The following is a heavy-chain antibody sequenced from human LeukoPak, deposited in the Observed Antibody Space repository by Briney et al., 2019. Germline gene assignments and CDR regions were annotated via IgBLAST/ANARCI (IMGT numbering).Heavy chain of an antibody. J-gene: IGHJ4*02. V-gene: IGHV3-30*04. CDR1: GFTFSSYA. Sequence: GGSLRLSCAASGFTFSSYAMSWVRQAPGKGLEWVAVISYDGSNKYYADSVKGRFTISRDNSKNTLYLQMNSLRAEDTAVYYCARDPGYSYGYFDYWGQGTLVTVSS. CDR2: ISYDGSNK. D-gene: IGHD5-18*01. CDR3: ARDPGYSYGYFDY.